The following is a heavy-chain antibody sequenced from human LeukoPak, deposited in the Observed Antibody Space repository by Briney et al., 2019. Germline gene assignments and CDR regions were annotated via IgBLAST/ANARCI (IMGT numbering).Heavy chain of an antibody. D-gene: IGHD3-10*01. CDR2: INHSGST. Sequence: PSETLSLTCAVYGGSFSGYYWSWIRQPPGKGLEWIGEINHSGSTNYNPSLKSRVTISVDTSKNQFSLKLSSVSAADTAVYYCARVSDDYYGSGRPAHWGQGTLVTVSS. CDR3: ARVSDDYYGSGRPAH. CDR1: GGSFSGYY. V-gene: IGHV4-34*01. J-gene: IGHJ4*02.